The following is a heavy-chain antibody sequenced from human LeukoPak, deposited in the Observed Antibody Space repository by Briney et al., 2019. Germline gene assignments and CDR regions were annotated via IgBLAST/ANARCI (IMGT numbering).Heavy chain of an antibody. D-gene: IGHD4-23*01. J-gene: IGHJ4*02. CDR2: IYYSGST. CDR1: GGSISTSNYY. V-gene: IGHV4-61*01. Sequence: SETLSLTCTVSGGSISTSNYYWSWIRQPPGKGLEWIGYIYYSGSTNYTPSLKSRVTISVDTAKNEFCLKLSSVAAVDTAGYYCARAVTTVVYAFDYWGQGTLVTVSS. CDR3: ARAVTTVVYAFDY.